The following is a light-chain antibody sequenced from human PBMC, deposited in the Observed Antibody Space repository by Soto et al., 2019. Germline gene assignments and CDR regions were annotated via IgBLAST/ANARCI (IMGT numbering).Light chain of an antibody. J-gene: IGKJ1*01. Sequence: VLFTQSPATLSLSPGERATLSCRTSLSVSVYLDWYQQKPGQAPRLLIYGASSRATGIPDRFICSGSGTDFTLTISRLEPEDFAVYYCQQYGSRGFGQGTKVDIK. V-gene: IGKV3-20*01. CDR2: GAS. CDR1: LSVSVY. CDR3: QQYGSRG.